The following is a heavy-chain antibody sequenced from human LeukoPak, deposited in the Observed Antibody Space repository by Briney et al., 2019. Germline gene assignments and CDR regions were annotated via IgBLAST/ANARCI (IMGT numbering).Heavy chain of an antibody. CDR1: SGSIISYY. J-gene: IGHJ5*02. Sequence: SETLSLTRTVSSGSIISYYWSWIRQPPGKGLEWIGYIYSSGSTNYNPSLKSRVIISVDTSKNQFSLKLSSVTAADTAVYYCARLGYSYGFGVRYWFDPWGQGTLVTVSS. D-gene: IGHD5-18*01. CDR2: IYSSGST. V-gene: IGHV4-59*08. CDR3: ARLGYSYGFGVRYWFDP.